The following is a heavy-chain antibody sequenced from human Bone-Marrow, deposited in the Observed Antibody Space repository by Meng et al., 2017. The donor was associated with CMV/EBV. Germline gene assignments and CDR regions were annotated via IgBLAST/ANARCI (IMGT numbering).Heavy chain of an antibody. CDR2: ISSSASTI. CDR1: GFIFSDYY. D-gene: IGHD2-21*01. V-gene: IGHV3-11*01. CDR3: ARDIVGPSEYYFDY. Sequence: LSLTCAASGFIFSDYYMSWIRQAPGKGLEWVSYISSSASTIYYADSVRGRFTISRDNAKNSLYLQMTSLRAEDTAVYYCARDIVGPSEYYFDYWGQGTLVTVSS. J-gene: IGHJ4*02.